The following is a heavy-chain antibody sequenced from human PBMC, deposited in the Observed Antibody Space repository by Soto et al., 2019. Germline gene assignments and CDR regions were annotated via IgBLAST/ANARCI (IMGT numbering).Heavy chain of an antibody. V-gene: IGHV3-30-3*01. CDR3: ARAFRDGYKAY. CDR2: ISYDGSNK. Sequence: PGGSLRLSCAASGFTFSSYAMHWVRQAPGKGLEWVAVISYDGSNKYYADSVKGRFTISRDNSKNTLYLQMNSLRAEDTAVYYCARAFRDGYKAYWGQGTLVTV. D-gene: IGHD5-12*01. CDR1: GFTFSSYA. J-gene: IGHJ4*02.